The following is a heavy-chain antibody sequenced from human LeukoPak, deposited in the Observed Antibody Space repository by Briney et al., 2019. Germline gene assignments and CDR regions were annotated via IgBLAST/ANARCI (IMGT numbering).Heavy chain of an antibody. CDR2: ISGSDTT. V-gene: IGHV3-23*01. J-gene: IGHJ4*02. CDR3: AKDRALVWFGELEY. CDR1: GFTVSNNY. Sequence: GGSLRLSCAASGFTVSNNYMSWVRQAPGKGLEWVSAISGSDTTNYADSVKGRFTISRDISKNTLYLQMNSLRAEDTAVYYCAKDRALVWFGELEYWGQGTLVTVSS. D-gene: IGHD3-10*01.